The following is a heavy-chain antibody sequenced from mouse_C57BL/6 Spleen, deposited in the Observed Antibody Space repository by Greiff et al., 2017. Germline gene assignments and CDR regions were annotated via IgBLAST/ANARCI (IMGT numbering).Heavy chain of an antibody. D-gene: IGHD1-1*01. V-gene: IGHV1-61*01. CDR3: AGEDYYYGSSCDAMDY. CDR2: IYPSDSET. Sequence: QVQLQQPGAELVRPGSSVKLSCKASGYTFTSYWMDWVKQRPGQGLEWIGNIYPSDSETHYNQKFKDKATLTVDKSSSTAYMQLSSLTSEDSAVYYCAGEDYYYGSSCDAMDYWGQGTSVTVSS. J-gene: IGHJ4*01. CDR1: GYTFTSYW.